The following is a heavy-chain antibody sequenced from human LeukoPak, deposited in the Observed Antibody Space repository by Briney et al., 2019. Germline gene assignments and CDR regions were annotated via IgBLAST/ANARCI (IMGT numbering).Heavy chain of an antibody. CDR1: GFTFSSYS. V-gene: IGHV3-21*01. CDR3: AKVAFLCSTSCYHYYMDV. D-gene: IGHD2-2*01. CDR2: ISSSSSYI. J-gene: IGHJ6*03. Sequence: KPGGSLRLSCAASGFTFSSYSMNWVRQAPGKGLEWVSSISSSSSYIYYADSVKGRFTISRDNSKNTLYLQMNSLRAEDTAVYYCAKVAFLCSTSCYHYYMDVWGKGTTVTVSS.